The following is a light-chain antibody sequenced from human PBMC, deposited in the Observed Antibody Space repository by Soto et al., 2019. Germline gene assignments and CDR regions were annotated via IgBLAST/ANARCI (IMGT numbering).Light chain of an antibody. CDR3: QQYNNWWT. Sequence: EIVMTQSPVTLSVSPGERATLSCRAGQSVSSNLAWYQQKPGQAPRLLIYGASTRATGIPARFTGSGSGTEFTLTISSLQFDDSAVYYCQQYNNWWTFGQ. CDR1: QSVSSN. V-gene: IGKV3-15*01. J-gene: IGKJ1*01. CDR2: GAS.